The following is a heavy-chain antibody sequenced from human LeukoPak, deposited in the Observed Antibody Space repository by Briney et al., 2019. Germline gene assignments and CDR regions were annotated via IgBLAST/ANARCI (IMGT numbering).Heavy chain of an antibody. CDR2: ISRASNNI. Sequence: GGSLRLSCAASGFSFTTYGMNWDRQAPGKGLEWVSFISRASNNIYYADSVKGRFTISRDNAKNSVLLHMNTLRAEDTAVYYCARGHGLDVWGQGTTVTVSS. J-gene: IGHJ6*02. CDR3: ARGHGLDV. CDR1: GFSFTTYG. V-gene: IGHV3-21*06.